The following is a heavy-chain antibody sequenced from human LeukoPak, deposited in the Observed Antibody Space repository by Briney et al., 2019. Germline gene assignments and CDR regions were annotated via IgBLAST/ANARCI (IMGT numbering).Heavy chain of an antibody. Sequence: GGSLRLSCAASGFTFSSYAMSWVRQAPGKGLEWVSAISGSGGSTYYADSVKGRFTISRDNSKNTLYLQMNSLRAKDTAVYYCAKVYVLYSYGYLDYWGQGTLVTVSS. CDR2: ISGSGGST. J-gene: IGHJ4*02. CDR1: GFTFSSYA. D-gene: IGHD5-18*01. V-gene: IGHV3-23*01. CDR3: AKVYVLYSYGYLDY.